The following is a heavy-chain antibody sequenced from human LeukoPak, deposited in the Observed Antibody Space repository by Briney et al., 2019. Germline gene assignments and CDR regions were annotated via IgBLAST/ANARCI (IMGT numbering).Heavy chain of an antibody. CDR1: GYTFTNYY. V-gene: IGHV1-46*01. CDR2: INPSGGGR. D-gene: IGHD2/OR15-2a*01. J-gene: IGHJ3*02. Sequence: RASVKVSCKASGYTFTNYYIHWVRQAPGQGLEWMGIINPSGGGRSYAQEFQGRVTMTSDTSTSTFYMELFSLRSEDTAFYYCASEGTSTRPDDAFDIWGQGTMVTVSS. CDR3: ASEGTSTRPDDAFDI.